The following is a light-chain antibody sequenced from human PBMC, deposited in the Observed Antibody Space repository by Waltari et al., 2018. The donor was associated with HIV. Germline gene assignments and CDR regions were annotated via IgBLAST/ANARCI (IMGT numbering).Light chain of an antibody. V-gene: IGKV3-15*01. Sequence: ERVITQSPATLSVSPGDTATLSCRASQSVSSNLAWYQHKPGQGPRLLIYGASTRATGIPGRFSGSGSGTDFTLIISSLQSEDSGVYYCQQYNNWPPWTFGQGTKVEIK. J-gene: IGKJ1*01. CDR2: GAS. CDR1: QSVSSN. CDR3: QQYNNWPPWT.